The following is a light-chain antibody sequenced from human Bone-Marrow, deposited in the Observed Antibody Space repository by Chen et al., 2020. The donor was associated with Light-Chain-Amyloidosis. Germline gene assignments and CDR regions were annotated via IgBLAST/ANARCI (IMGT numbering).Light chain of an antibody. V-gene: IGLV2-8*01. Sequence: QSALTQPPSASGSLGQSVTISCTGTSSDIGSYDYVSWYQQHPGKAPKLIIFEVNRRPSGAPDRCSGFKSGNTASLAVSGLQAGDGAEHYGGSYAGSKSWRVFGGGTRMTVL. CDR3: GSYAGSKSWRV. CDR1: SSDIGSYDY. J-gene: IGLJ3*02. CDR2: EVN.